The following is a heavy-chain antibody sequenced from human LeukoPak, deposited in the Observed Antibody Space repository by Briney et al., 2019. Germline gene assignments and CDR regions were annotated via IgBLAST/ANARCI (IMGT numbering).Heavy chain of an antibody. CDR1: GFTXSSYW. D-gene: IGHD5-24*01. J-gene: IGHJ6*02. CDR2: IWYDGGKK. V-gene: IGHV3-33*08. Sequence: PGGSLRLSCAAXGFTXSSYWMSWVXXAPGXXLEWVAVIWYDGGKKYYADTVKGRLTISRDNSKNTLFLQMNSLRAEDTAVYYCARGATIWYGMDVWGQGTTVTVSS. CDR3: ARGATIWYGMDV.